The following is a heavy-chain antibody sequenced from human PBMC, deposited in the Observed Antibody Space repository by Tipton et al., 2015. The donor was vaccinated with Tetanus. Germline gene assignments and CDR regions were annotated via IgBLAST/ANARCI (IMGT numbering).Heavy chain of an antibody. CDR1: GFSFSTYG. CDR3: ARDPEFSDCSGGNCYAGGDY. CDR2: INAGGVST. D-gene: IGHD2-15*01. V-gene: IGHV3-23*01. Sequence: SLRLSCAASGFSFSTYGMSWVRQAPGKGLEFVAGINAGGVSTYYPDSVKGRFTVSRDNSKNTLYLQMNSLRVEDTAVYYCARDPEFSDCSGGNCYAGGDYWGQGTLVTVSS. J-gene: IGHJ4*02.